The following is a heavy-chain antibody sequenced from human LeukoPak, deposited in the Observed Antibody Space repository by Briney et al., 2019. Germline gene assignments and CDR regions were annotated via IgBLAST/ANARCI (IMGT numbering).Heavy chain of an antibody. V-gene: IGHV3-30*04. CDR3: ARHPPSGSYYGIDY. CDR2: ISYDGSNK. Sequence: GGSLRLSCAASGFTFSSYAMHWVRQAPGKGLEWVAVISYDGSNKYYADSAKGRFTISRDNSKNTLYLQMNSLRAEDTAVYYCARHPPSGSYYGIDYWGQGTLVTVSS. CDR1: GFTFSSYA. J-gene: IGHJ4*02. D-gene: IGHD1-26*01.